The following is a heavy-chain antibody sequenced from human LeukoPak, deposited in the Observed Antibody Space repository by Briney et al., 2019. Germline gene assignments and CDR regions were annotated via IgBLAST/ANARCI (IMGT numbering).Heavy chain of an antibody. V-gene: IGHV3-23*01. Sequence: GGSLRLSCAASGFTFSSYAMSWVRQAPGKGLAWVSRICGSGGSTYNADSVKGRFTISRDNSKNTLYLQMKSLRAEDTALYYCAKGSYYFHLGGQGTLVSVS. CDR2: ICGSGGST. CDR1: GFTFSSYA. D-gene: IGHD1-26*01. CDR3: AKGSYYFHL. J-gene: IGHJ4*02.